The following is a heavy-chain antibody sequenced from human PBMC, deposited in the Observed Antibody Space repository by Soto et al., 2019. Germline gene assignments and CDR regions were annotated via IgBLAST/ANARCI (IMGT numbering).Heavy chain of an antibody. CDR3: ARDLLGSSSDIYYYYGMAV. Sequence: GSSVKVSCKASGYTFTRHDMHWVRQAPGQRPEWMGIIKPSGGSTSYAQKFQGRVTRTRDTTTSTVYMELSSLRSEDTAVYYCARDLLGSSSDIYYYYGMAVWGQGATVTVSS. J-gene: IGHJ6*02. CDR1: GYTFTRHD. CDR2: IKPSGGST. V-gene: IGHV1-46*01. D-gene: IGHD6-6*01.